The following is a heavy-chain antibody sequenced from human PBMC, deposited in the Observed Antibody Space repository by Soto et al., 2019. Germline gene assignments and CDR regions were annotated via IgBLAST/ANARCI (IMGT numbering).Heavy chain of an antibody. J-gene: IGHJ4*02. CDR2: ISYDGSNK. V-gene: IGHV3-30-3*01. D-gene: IGHD1-1*01. Sequence: QVQLVESGGGVVQPGRSLRLSCAASGFTFSSYAMHWVRQAPGKGLEWVAVISYDGSNKYYADSVKGRFTISRDNSKNTLYLQMNSLRAEDTAVYYCARVSNWNPFDYWGRGTLVTVSS. CDR3: ARVSNWNPFDY. CDR1: GFTFSSYA.